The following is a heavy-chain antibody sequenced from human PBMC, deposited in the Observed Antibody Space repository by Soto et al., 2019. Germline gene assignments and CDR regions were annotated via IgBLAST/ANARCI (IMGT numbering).Heavy chain of an antibody. CDR2: IYHSGST. V-gene: IGHV4-4*02. J-gene: IGHJ6*02. CDR3: ARRTTIGAYYSYYGMDV. Sequence: PSETLSLTYYYSAGSSSSSHCWTRDPLPPGKGLEWIGEIYHSGSTNFNPSLKSRVTISVDKSKNQLSLKLSSVTAADTAVYYCARRTTIGAYYSYYGMDVWGQGTTVTVSS. CDR1: AGSSSSSHC. D-gene: IGHD1-1*01.